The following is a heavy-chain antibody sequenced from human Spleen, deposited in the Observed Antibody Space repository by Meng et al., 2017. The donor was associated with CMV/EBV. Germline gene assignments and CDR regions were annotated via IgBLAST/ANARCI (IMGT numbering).Heavy chain of an antibody. V-gene: IGHV1-2*02. CDR2: INHNSGGT. CDR3: ARGGTGSYFDY. CDR1: GYTFTGYY. D-gene: IGHD3-10*01. Sequence: ASVKVSCKASGYTFTGYYMHWVRQAPGQGLEWMGWINHNSGGTNDAQKFQGRVTMTRDTSISTAYMELRRLRSDEPAVYYCARGGTGSYFDYWGQGTLVPVSS. J-gene: IGHJ4*02.